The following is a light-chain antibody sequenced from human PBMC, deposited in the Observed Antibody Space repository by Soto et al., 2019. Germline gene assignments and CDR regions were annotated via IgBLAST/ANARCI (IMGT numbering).Light chain of an antibody. CDR2: GAS. V-gene: IGKV3-20*01. J-gene: IGKJ1*01. CDR3: QEHGSSPRT. CDR1: QSLSSNY. Sequence: MVLTQSPCKMYVCSGKIAKISSRASQSLSSNYLAWYQQRPGQAPRLLIYGASTRATGIPDRFSGSGSGTDFTLTISRLEPEDFAVYYCQEHGSSPRTFGQGTKVDIK.